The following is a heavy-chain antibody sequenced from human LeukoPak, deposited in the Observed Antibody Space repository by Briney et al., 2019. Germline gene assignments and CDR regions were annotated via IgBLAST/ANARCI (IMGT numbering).Heavy chain of an antibody. D-gene: IGHD2-2*01. Sequence: PGGSLRHSCAASGFTFTSYSMNWVRQAPGKGLEWVSTISGGGGSTYYADSVKGRFTISRDNSKNTLYLQVNSLRAEDTAVYYCAKKESRYCSSTSCLIGMDVWGQGTTVTVSS. CDR3: AKKESRYCSSTSCLIGMDV. V-gene: IGHV3-23*01. CDR1: GFTFTSYS. CDR2: ISGGGGST. J-gene: IGHJ6*02.